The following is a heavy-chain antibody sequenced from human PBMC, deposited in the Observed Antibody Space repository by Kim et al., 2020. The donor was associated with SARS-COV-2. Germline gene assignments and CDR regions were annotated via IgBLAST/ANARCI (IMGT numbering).Heavy chain of an antibody. CDR3: AREGTYYDYVWGSYRYWGADY. D-gene: IGHD3-16*02. Sequence: SVKVSCKASGGTFSSYAISWVRQAPGQGLEWMGGIIPIFGTANYAQKFQGRVTITADESTSTAYMELSSLRSEDTAVYYCAREGTYYDYVWGSYRYWGADYWGQGTLVTVSS. CDR1: GGTFSSYA. V-gene: IGHV1-69*13. CDR2: IIPIFGTA. J-gene: IGHJ4*02.